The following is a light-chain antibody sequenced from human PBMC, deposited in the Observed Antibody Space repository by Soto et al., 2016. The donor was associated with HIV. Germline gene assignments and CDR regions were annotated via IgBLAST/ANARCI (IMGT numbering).Light chain of an antibody. J-gene: IGLJ1*01. Sequence: SYELTQPPSVSVSPGQTARIPCSGDALAKQYTYWYQQKPGQAPVLVIYKDSEKPSGIPERFSGSSSGTTVTLTISGVQAEDEADYYCQSADTTGPYYVFGTGTKVTVL. V-gene: IGLV3-25*03. CDR1: ALAKQY. CDR3: QSADTTGPYYV. CDR2: KDS.